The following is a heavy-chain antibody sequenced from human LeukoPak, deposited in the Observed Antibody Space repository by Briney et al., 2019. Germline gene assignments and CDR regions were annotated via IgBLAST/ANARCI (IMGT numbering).Heavy chain of an antibody. Sequence: SQTLSLTCTVSGASISSGGDYWSWIRQHPGKGLEWIGYIYYSGSTNYNPSLKSRVTISEDTSKNQFSLKLSSVTAADTAVYYCASRIGYSYGIDYWGQGTLVTVSS. D-gene: IGHD5-18*01. CDR3: ASRIGYSYGIDY. J-gene: IGHJ4*02. V-gene: IGHV4-31*03. CDR2: IYYSGST. CDR1: GASISSGGDY.